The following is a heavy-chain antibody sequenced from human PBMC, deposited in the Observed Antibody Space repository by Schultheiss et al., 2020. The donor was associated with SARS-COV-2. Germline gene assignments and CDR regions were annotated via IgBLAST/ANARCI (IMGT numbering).Heavy chain of an antibody. J-gene: IGHJ6*03. CDR1: GGSISSYY. Sequence: SETLSLTCTVSGGSISSYYWSLIRQPPGKGLEWIGSIYYSGSTYYNPSLKSRVTISVDTSKNQFSLKLSSVTAADTAVYYCARGGDTAMVTPYYYYYMDVWGKGTTVTVSS. CDR2: IYYSGST. D-gene: IGHD5-18*01. V-gene: IGHV4-59*01. CDR3: ARGGDTAMVTPYYYYYMDV.